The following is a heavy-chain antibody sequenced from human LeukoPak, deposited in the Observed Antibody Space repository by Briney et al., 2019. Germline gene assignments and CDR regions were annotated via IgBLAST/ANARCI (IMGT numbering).Heavy chain of an antibody. CDR2: FDPEDGET. Sequence: ASVKVSCKVSGYTLTELSMHWVRQAPGKGLEWMGGFDPEDGETIYAQKIQGRVTMTEDTSTDTAYMELSSLRSEDTAVYYCATALHIVVVTHFDYWGQGTLVTVSS. V-gene: IGHV1-24*01. J-gene: IGHJ4*02. CDR1: GYTLTELS. D-gene: IGHD3-22*01. CDR3: ATALHIVVVTHFDY.